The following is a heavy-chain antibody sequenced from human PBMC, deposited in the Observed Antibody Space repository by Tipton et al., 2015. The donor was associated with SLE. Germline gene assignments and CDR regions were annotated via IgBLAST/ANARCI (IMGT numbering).Heavy chain of an antibody. V-gene: IGHV4-34*09. CDR2: INHSGST. J-gene: IGHJ6*03. Sequence: TLSLTCAVYGGSFSGYYWSWIRQPPGKGLEWIGEINHSGSTNYNPSLKSRVTISVDTSKNQFSLKLSSVTAADTAVYYCARDVRTSHYYYYMDVWGKGTTVTVSS. CDR3: ARDVRTSHYYYYMDV. D-gene: IGHD1-1*01. CDR1: GGSFSGYY.